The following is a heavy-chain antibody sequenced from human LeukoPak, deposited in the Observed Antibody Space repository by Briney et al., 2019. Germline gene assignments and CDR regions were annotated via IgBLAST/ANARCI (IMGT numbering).Heavy chain of an antibody. CDR3: AELGITMIGGV. Sequence: GGSLRLSCAASGFTFSSYSMNWVRQAPGKGLEWVSSISSSSGSTIYYADPVKGRFTISRDNAKNSLYLQVNSLRAEDTAVYYCAELGITMIGGVWGKGTTVTISS. CDR1: GFTFSSYS. J-gene: IGHJ6*04. V-gene: IGHV3-48*04. CDR2: ISSSSGSTI. D-gene: IGHD3-10*02.